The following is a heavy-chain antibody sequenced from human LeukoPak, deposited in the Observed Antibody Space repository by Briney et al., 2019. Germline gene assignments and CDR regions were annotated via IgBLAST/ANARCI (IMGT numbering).Heavy chain of an antibody. Sequence: ASVKVSCKASGYTFTGYYMHWVRQAPGQGLEWMGWINPNSGGTNYAQKFQGRVTITRNTSISTAYMELSSLRPEDTAVYYCARVAFNYYDSSGPDLDYWGQGTLVTVSS. CDR2: INPNSGGT. D-gene: IGHD3-22*01. J-gene: IGHJ4*02. CDR1: GYTFTGYY. V-gene: IGHV1-2*02. CDR3: ARVAFNYYDSSGPDLDY.